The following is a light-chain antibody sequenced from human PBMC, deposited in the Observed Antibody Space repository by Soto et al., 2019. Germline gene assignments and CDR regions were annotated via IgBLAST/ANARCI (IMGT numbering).Light chain of an antibody. CDR2: DAS. J-gene: IGKJ2*01. CDR1: QSISNW. Sequence: DIQMTQSPSTLSASVGDRVTITCRASQSISNWLAWYQQKPGKAPKLLIYDASSLESGVPSRFSGTVSGTEFTLTISSLQPDDFATYYCQKYSSFPYTFGQGTKLEIK. CDR3: QKYSSFPYT. V-gene: IGKV1-5*01.